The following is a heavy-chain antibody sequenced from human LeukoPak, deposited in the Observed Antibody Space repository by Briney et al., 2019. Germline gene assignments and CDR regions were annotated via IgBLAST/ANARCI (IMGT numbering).Heavy chain of an antibody. CDR2: IKQDGSES. Sequence: GGPLRLSCAVSGLILSNNSMTWVRQAPGKGLEWVASIKQDGSESYYADSVKGRFSISRDNTKNSLYLQMNSLRAEDTAVYYCPRDVRSGLNYFVFADYWGQGTLVTVSS. J-gene: IGHJ4*02. CDR1: GLILSNNS. CDR3: PRDVRSGLNYFVFADY. D-gene: IGHD3-10*02. V-gene: IGHV3-7*01.